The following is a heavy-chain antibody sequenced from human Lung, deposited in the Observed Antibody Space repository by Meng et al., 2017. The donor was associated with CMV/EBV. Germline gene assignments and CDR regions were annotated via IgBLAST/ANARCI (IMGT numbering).Heavy chain of an antibody. CDR3: ARGVAESLGWEMGY. D-gene: IGHD1-26*01. J-gene: IGHJ4*02. CDR1: GFTLRRYW. V-gene: IGHV3-74*03. CDR2: IDSDGRDI. Sequence: EVQLVESGGGLVQPGGSLRLSXAVSGFTLRRYWTHWVRQAPGKGLEWVSRIDSDGRDITYADSVRGRFTISRDDAKNTLYLQMNSLRVEDTAVYYCARGVAESLGWEMGYWGQGTLVTVSS.